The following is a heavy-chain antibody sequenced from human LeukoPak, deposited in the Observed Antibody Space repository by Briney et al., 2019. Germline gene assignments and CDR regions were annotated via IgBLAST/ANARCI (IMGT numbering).Heavy chain of an antibody. V-gene: IGHV4-59*01. CDR3: ARDMRGYSDDASFISFDI. Sequence: TPSETLSLTCTVSGGSISGFYWSWIRQPPGKGLEWIGYIYYSGSTTYNPSLKSRVTISVHTSKKQFSLKLASVTAADTAVYYCARDMRGYSDDASFISFDIWGRGTVVTVSS. CDR2: IYYSGST. CDR1: GGSISGFY. D-gene: IGHD3-22*01. J-gene: IGHJ3*02.